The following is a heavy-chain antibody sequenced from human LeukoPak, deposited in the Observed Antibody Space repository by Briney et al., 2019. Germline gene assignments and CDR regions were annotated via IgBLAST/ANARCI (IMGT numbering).Heavy chain of an antibody. CDR1: GFTFSSYA. Sequence: PGGSLRLSCAASGFTFSSYAMSWVRQAPGKGLEWVSSISGLSGRTYYADSVKGRFAISRDNNKNSLYLQMTSLRTEDTALYYCTKGSNTWPSLFDHWGQGTLVTVSS. D-gene: IGHD2-2*02. CDR3: TKGSNTWPSLFDH. V-gene: IGHV3-23*01. CDR2: ISGLSGRT. J-gene: IGHJ4*01.